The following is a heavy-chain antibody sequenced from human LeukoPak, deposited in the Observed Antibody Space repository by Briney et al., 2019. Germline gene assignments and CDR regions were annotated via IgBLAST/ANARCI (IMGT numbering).Heavy chain of an antibody. CDR2: IKEDGSEK. CDR3: AKDPEVATITGHYFDY. V-gene: IGHV3-7*01. Sequence: GGSLRLSCAASGFTFSRDWMSWVRQAPGKGLEWVANIKEDGSEKYYVDSVKGRFTISRDNSKNTLYLQMNSLRAEDTAVYYCAKDPEVATITGHYFDYWGQGTLVTVSS. D-gene: IGHD5-24*01. CDR1: GFTFSRDW. J-gene: IGHJ4*02.